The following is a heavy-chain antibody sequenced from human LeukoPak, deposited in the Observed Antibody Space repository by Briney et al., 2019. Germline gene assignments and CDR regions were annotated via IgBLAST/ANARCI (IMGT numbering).Heavy chain of an antibody. J-gene: IGHJ5*02. Sequence: SETLSLTCAVSGGSFSGYYWSWIRQHPGKGLEWIGFIYYSGSTYYNPSLKSRVTISVDTSKNQFSLKLSSVTAADTAVYYCARGLSAAAGTRAPFDPWGQGTLVTVSS. CDR1: GGSFSGYY. V-gene: IGHV4-31*11. CDR3: ARGLSAAAGTRAPFDP. CDR2: IYYSGST. D-gene: IGHD6-13*01.